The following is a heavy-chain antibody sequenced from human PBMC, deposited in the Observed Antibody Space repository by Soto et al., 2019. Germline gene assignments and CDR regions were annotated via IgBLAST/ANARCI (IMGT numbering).Heavy chain of an antibody. Sequence: EVQLVESGGGFVQPGGSLRRSCSASGFSFSHYAMHWVRQAPGKGLEYVSEISSNGGNTYYADSAKGRFTISRDNSKKSLYRQTSSLRADDASVYSCVKDWGGYYFYYWGQGTMVTVSS. CDR1: GFSFSHYA. D-gene: IGHD7-27*01. J-gene: IGHJ4*02. CDR2: ISSNGGNT. CDR3: VKDWGGYYFYY. V-gene: IGHV3-64D*08.